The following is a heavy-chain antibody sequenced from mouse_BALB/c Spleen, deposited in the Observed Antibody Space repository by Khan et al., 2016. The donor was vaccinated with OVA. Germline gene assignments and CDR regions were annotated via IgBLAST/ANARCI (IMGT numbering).Heavy chain of an antibody. CDR2: IYPGNSDT. CDR3: TRSGSYYAMDY. D-gene: IGHD3-2*02. V-gene: IGHV1-5*01. J-gene: IGHJ4*01. Sequence: VQLQQSGTVLARPGASVKMSCKAAGYTFTSYWMHWVKQRPGQGLEWIGAIYPGNSDTSYNQKFKGKAKLTAVTSTSTAYMELSSLTNEDSAVXYCTRSGSYYAMDYWGQGTSVTVSS. CDR1: GYTFTSYW.